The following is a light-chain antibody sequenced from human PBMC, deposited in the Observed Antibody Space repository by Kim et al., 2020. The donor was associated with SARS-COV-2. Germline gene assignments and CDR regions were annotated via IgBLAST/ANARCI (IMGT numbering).Light chain of an antibody. CDR2: GAS. Sequence: EIVLTLSPGTLSLSPGERATLSCRASQSVSRSYLAWYQQKPGQAPRLLIYGASSRATGIPDRFSGSGSGTDFTLTISRLEPEDFAVYYCQQYGSSPLTFGGGTKVDIK. CDR3: QQYGSSPLT. V-gene: IGKV3-20*01. CDR1: QSVSRSY. J-gene: IGKJ4*01.